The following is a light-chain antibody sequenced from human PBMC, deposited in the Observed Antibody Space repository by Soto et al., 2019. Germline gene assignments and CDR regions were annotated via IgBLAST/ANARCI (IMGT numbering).Light chain of an antibody. V-gene: IGKV3-15*01. CDR1: QSISSD. J-gene: IGKJ1*01. Sequence: EIVMTQSPATLSVSPGERATLSCRASQSISSDLAWYQQKPGQAPRLLIYGASTRATGIPARFSGSGSGTEITLTISSLQSEDFAVYYCQHYKIWPWTFGQGTKVDI. CDR2: GAS. CDR3: QHYKIWPWT.